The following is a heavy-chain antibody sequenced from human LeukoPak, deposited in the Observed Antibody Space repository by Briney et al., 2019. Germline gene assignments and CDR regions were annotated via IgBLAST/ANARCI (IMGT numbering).Heavy chain of an antibody. CDR3: ARDSWSIRPYYFDY. J-gene: IGHJ4*02. CDR2: IYTSGST. D-gene: IGHD3-3*01. CDR1: GGSFSGYY. V-gene: IGHV4-4*07. Sequence: SETLSLTCAVYGGSFSGYYWSWIRQPAGKGLEWIGRIYTSGSTNYNPSLKSRVTMSVDTSKNQFSLKLSSVTAADTAVYYCARDSWSIRPYYFDYWGQGTLVTVSS.